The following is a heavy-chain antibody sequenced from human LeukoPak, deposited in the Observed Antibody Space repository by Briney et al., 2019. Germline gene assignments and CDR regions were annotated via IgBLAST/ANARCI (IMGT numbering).Heavy chain of an antibody. D-gene: IGHD7-27*01. V-gene: IGHV3-30*18. CDR1: GLTFGGYD. CDR3: VKAKQTLTGGNFQHPSLNP. J-gene: IGHJ5*02. CDR2: MSYGGHNE. Sequence: GESLRLSCAASGLTFGGYDMQWVRRAPGMGPEWVAVMSYGGHNEPYAEPAKARFTVSKHNPKNTVYLEINSLRLDDTAFYYCVKAKQTLTGGNFQHPSLNPWLHGTLVTVSS.